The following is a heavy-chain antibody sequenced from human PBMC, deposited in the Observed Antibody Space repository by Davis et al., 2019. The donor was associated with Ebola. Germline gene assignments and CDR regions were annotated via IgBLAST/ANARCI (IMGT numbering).Heavy chain of an antibody. CDR3: ARDRGTGVYYDRLDY. J-gene: IGHJ4*02. CDR2: INHSGST. Sequence: SETLSLTCAVYEGSFSGYYWSWNRQPPGNGLEWIGEINHSGSTNYNPSLKSRVTISVDTAKNQFPLKLSSVTAADTAVYYCARDRGTGVYYDRLDYWGQGTLVTVSS. D-gene: IGHD3-22*01. CDR1: EGSFSGYY. V-gene: IGHV4-34*01.